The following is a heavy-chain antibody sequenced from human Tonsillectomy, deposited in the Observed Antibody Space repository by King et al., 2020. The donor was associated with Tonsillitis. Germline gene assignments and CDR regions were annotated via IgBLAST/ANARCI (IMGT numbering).Heavy chain of an antibody. CDR3: ATGVKWEYYGAGSRNWFDP. J-gene: IGHJ5*02. D-gene: IGHD3-10*01. CDR2: MNPSSGNT. CDR1: GYTFTNDD. Sequence: VQLVESGAEVKKPGASVKVSCKASGYTFTNDDINWVRQATGQGLEWMGWMNPSSGNTGCAQKFQGRVTLTSHTSIHTAYMELSGLTSEDTSVYYCATGVKWEYYGAGSRNWFDPWGQGTLFSVSS. V-gene: IGHV1-8*01.